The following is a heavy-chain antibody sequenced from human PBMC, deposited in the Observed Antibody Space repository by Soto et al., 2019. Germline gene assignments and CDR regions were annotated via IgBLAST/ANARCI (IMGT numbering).Heavy chain of an antibody. CDR1: GGTFSSYA. CDR3: ARDPPDNPTGVVNTQHYYGMDV. V-gene: IGHV1-69*13. D-gene: IGHD3-3*01. J-gene: IGHJ6*02. Sequence: ASVKVSCKASGGTFSSYAISWVRQAPGQGLEWMGGIIPIFGTANYAQKFQGRVTITADESTSTAYMELSSLRSEDTAVYYCARDPPDNPTGVVNTQHYYGMDVWGQGTTVTVSS. CDR2: IIPIFGTA.